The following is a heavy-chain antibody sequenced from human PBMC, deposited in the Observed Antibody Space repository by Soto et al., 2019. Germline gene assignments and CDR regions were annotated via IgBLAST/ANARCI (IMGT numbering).Heavy chain of an antibody. CDR3: AHREGDGRLDY. CDR2: IYVDGDK. V-gene: IGHV2-5*02. Sequence: QITLKESGPTLVKPTQTLTLTCTFSGFSLSNSGVGVGWIRQPPGQALEWLALIYVDGDKRYSPSLKSRLTNNKDTTKTQVVLTMTNMDPVHTATFYCAHREGDGRLDYSGQGTLVTVSS. CDR1: GFSLSNSGVG. J-gene: IGHJ4*02.